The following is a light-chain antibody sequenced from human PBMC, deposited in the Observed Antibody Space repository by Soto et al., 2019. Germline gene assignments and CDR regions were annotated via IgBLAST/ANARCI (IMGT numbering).Light chain of an antibody. Sequence: HSALTQPASVSGSPGQSITISCTRSSSNVESYNLVSWYQHPPGKAPKLIIYEGSERPSGVSNRFSGAQSGHSASLTISGLQAEDEADYYCSSYAGAVVFGGGTKVTVL. CDR1: SSNVESYNL. V-gene: IGLV2-23*01. J-gene: IGLJ2*01. CDR3: SSYAGAVV. CDR2: EGS.